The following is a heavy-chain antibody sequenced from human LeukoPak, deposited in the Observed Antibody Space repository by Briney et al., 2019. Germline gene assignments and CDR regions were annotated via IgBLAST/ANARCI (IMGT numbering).Heavy chain of an antibody. J-gene: IGHJ2*01. V-gene: IGHV4-31*03. CDR2: IYYSGST. Sequence: SQTLSLTCTVSGGSISSGGYYWSWIRQHPGKGLEWIGYIYYSGSTYYNPSLKSRVTISVDTSKNQFSLKLSSVTAADTAVYYCARDPRGSQSHWYFDLWGRGTLVTVSS. CDR3: ARDPRGSQSHWYFDL. CDR1: GGSISSGGYY. D-gene: IGHD1-26*01.